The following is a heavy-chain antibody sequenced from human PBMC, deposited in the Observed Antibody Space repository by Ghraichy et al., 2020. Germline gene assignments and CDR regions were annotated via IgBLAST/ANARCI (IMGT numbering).Heavy chain of an antibody. CDR1: GFTFSGFN. Sequence: WGSLRLSCVVSGFTFSGFNMNWVRQAPGKGLEWISSMNSGSTSFYYADSVKGRFTISRDNAKNSLFLQMNSLRAEDTAVYYCARDYGDYRLDYWGQGTLVTVSS. CDR2: MNSGSTSF. D-gene: IGHD4-17*01. CDR3: ARDYGDYRLDY. J-gene: IGHJ4*02. V-gene: IGHV3-21*01.